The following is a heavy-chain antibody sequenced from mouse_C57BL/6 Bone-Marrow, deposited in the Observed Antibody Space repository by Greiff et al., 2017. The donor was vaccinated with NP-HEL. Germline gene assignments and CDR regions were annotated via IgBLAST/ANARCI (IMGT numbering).Heavy chain of an antibody. CDR2: IDPENGDT. D-gene: IGHD1-1*01. CDR3: TTEATVVESSFDY. Sequence: VHVKQSGAELVRPGASVKLSCTASGFNIKDDYMHWVRQRPEQGLEWIGWIDPENGDTEYASKFQGKATITADTSSNTAYLQLSSLTSEDTAVYYCTTEATVVESSFDYWGQGTTLTVSS. J-gene: IGHJ2*01. CDR1: GFNIKDDY. V-gene: IGHV14-4*01.